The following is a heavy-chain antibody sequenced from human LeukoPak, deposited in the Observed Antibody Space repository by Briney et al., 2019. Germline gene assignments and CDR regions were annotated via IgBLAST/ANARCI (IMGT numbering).Heavy chain of an antibody. CDR3: ARERVVVVAANYDY. CDR1: GYTFTGYY. CDR2: INPNSGGT. V-gene: IGHV1-2*02. D-gene: IGHD2-15*01. Sequence: ASVKVSCKASGYTFTGYYMHWVRQAPGQGLEWMGWINPNSGGTNYAQKFQGRVTMTRDTSISTAYMELSRLRSDDTAVYYCARERVVVVAANYDYRGQGTLVTVSS. J-gene: IGHJ4*02.